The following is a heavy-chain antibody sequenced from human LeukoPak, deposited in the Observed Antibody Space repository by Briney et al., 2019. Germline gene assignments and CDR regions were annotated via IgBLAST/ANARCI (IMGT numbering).Heavy chain of an antibody. J-gene: IGHJ6*03. CDR1: GYTFTSYG. Sequence: GASVKVSCKASGYTFTSYGISWVRQAPGQGLEWMGWISAYNGNTNYAQKLQGRVTMTTDTSTSTAYIELRSLRSDDTAVYYCARDIVVVIAKGYYMDVWGKGTTVTVSS. CDR2: ISAYNGNT. D-gene: IGHD2-21*01. V-gene: IGHV1-18*01. CDR3: ARDIVVVIAKGYYMDV.